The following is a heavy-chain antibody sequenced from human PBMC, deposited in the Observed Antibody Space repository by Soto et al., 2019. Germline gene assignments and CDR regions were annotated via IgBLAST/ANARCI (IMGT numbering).Heavy chain of an antibody. J-gene: IGHJ6*03. V-gene: IGHV3-74*01. D-gene: IGHD6-13*01. CDR2: INSDGSST. Sequence: GGSLRLSCAASGFTFSSYWMHWVRQAPGKGLVWVSRINSDGSSTSYADSVKGRFTISRDNAKNTLYLQMNSLRAEDTAVYYCARIKAAAERLYYYYYMDVWGKGTTVTVSS. CDR1: GFTFSSYW. CDR3: ARIKAAAERLYYYYYMDV.